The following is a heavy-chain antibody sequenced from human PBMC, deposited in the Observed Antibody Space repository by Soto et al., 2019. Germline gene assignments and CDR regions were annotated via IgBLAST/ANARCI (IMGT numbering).Heavy chain of an antibody. V-gene: IGHV3-33*01. D-gene: IGHD3-10*01. CDR2: IWFDGSHE. Sequence: ESGGGVVQPGRSLRLSCAASGFTFSSYDMHWVRQPPGKGLEWVAVIWFDGSHEKYADSVKGRFTISRDNSKNTLYLQMNTLRAEDTAVYYCARVISGTGSYDYWGPGILVTVSS. CDR3: ARVISGTGSYDY. J-gene: IGHJ4*02. CDR1: GFTFSSYD.